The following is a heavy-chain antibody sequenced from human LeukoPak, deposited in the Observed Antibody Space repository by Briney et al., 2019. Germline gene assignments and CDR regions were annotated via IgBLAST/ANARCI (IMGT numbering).Heavy chain of an antibody. CDR2: VSGSGDAT. Sequence: PGGSLRLSCAASGFTFITYAMIWVRRAPGKGLEWVSAVSGSGDATYYADFVKGRFTISRDNAENSIYLQMNSLRAEDTAIYYCARNGLGTGSGGKDYWGQGTLVTVSS. V-gene: IGHV3-23*01. J-gene: IGHJ4*02. CDR3: ARNGLGTGSGGKDY. CDR1: GFTFITYA. D-gene: IGHD3-10*01.